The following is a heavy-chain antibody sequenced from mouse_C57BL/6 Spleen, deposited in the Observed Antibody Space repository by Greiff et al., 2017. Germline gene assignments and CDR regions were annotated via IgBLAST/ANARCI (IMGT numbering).Heavy chain of an antibody. CDR2: ISDGGSYT. CDR3: ARDGNYYGSTLFAY. J-gene: IGHJ3*01. Sequence: EVKLMESGGGLVKPGGSLKLSCAASGFTFSSYAMSWVRQTPEKRLEWVATISDGGSYTYYPDNVKGRVTISRDNAKNNLYMQISHLTSEDTAMYYCARDGNYYGSTLFAYWGQGTLVTVSA. D-gene: IGHD1-1*01. CDR1: GFTFSSYA. V-gene: IGHV5-4*01.